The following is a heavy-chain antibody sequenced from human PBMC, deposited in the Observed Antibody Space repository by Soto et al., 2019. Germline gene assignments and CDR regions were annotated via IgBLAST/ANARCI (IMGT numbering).Heavy chain of an antibody. Sequence: GGSLRLSCAASGFTFSSYAMSWVRQAPGKGLEWVSAISGSGGSTYYADSVKGRFTISRDNSKNTLYLQMNSLRAEDTAVYYCAKDVGYSYGPYYYYYYMDVWGKGTTVTVSS. CDR1: GFTFSSYA. J-gene: IGHJ6*03. V-gene: IGHV3-23*01. CDR2: ISGSGGST. CDR3: AKDVGYSYGPYYYYYYMDV. D-gene: IGHD5-18*01.